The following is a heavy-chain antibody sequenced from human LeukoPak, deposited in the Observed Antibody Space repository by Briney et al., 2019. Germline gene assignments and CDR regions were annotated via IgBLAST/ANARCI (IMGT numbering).Heavy chain of an antibody. J-gene: IGHJ4*02. V-gene: IGHV3-23*01. CDR1: GFTFNTYT. CDR2: ITGNGVST. CDR3: AKGLHSSSWYSDS. D-gene: IGHD6-13*01. Sequence: GGSLRLSCAASGFTFNTYTMNWVRLVPGKGLEWVTLITGNGVSTYYADSVKGRSTISRDNSKNTLYLQMNSLRAEDTAVYYCAKGLHSSSWYSDSWGQGTLVTVSS.